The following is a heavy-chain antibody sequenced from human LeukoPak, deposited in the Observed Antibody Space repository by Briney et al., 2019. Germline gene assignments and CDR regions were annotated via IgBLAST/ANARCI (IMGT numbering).Heavy chain of an antibody. J-gene: IGHJ5*02. CDR3: ARGGVQFDP. Sequence: SSETLSLTCTVSGGSISSSSYYWGWIRQPPGKGLEWIGSIYYSGSTYYNPSLKSRVTISVDTSKNQFSLKLSSVTAADTAVYYCARGGVQFDPWGQGTLVTVSS. V-gene: IGHV4-39*01. CDR2: IYYSGST. D-gene: IGHD3-16*01. CDR1: GGSISSSSYY.